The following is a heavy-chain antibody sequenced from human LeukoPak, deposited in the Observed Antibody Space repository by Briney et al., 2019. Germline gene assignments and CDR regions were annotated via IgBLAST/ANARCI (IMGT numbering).Heavy chain of an antibody. D-gene: IGHD5-18*01. CDR2: IYSGGST. CDR1: GFTVSSND. CDR3: ARLYSRVGPFDY. V-gene: IGHV3-53*01. J-gene: IGHJ4*02. Sequence: GGSLRLSCAASGFTVSSNDMSWVRQAPGKGLECISVIYSGGSTDYADSVKGRLTISRDNSKNTLYLQMNSLRAEDTAVYYCARLYSRVGPFDYWGQGTLVTVSS.